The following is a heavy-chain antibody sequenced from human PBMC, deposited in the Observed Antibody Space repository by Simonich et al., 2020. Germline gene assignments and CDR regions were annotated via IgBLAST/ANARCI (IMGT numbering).Heavy chain of an antibody. CDR2: SATASTT. CDR1: GFTFSSYD. V-gene: IGHV3-13*01. D-gene: IGHD1-26*01. Sequence: EVQLVESGGGLVQPGGSLRLSCAATGFTFSSYDIHWVRQGNEKGLSRCTASATASTTDLPGSMTGRFTISRENAKDSLYLQMNSLRAGDTAVYYCARGGYSGSYNWFDPWGQGTLVTVSS. CDR3: ARGGYSGSYNWFDP. J-gene: IGHJ5*02.